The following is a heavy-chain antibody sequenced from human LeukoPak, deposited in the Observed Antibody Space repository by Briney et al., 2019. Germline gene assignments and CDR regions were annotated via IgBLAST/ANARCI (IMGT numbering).Heavy chain of an antibody. CDR1: GYSFTSYW. CDR3: ARSARLGYYGSGSYLYYFDY. CDR2: IYPGDSDT. D-gene: IGHD3-10*01. V-gene: IGHV5-51*03. Sequence: GESLKISCKGSGYSFTSYWIGWVRQMPGKGLEWMGIIYPGDSDTRYSPSFQGQVTISADKSISTAYLQWSSLKASDTAMYYCARSARLGYYGSGSYLYYFDYWGQGTLVTVSS. J-gene: IGHJ4*02.